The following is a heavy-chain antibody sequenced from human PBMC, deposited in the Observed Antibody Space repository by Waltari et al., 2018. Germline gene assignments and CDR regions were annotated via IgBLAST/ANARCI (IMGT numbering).Heavy chain of an antibody. CDR3: VRDLHYCSRNNCYFDY. CDR2: IYYFQYSGRT. J-gene: IGHJ4*02. Sequence: QLQLQESGPGLVKPSETLSLSCTVSGDSISSTSNNWGWIRQPPGTGLGWIGSIYYFQYSGRTYYNPSLKSRVTISVDQSKNQFSLKLNSVTAADTAVYYCVRDLHYCSRNNCYFDYWGQGTLVTVSS. V-gene: IGHV4-39*07. D-gene: IGHD2-2*01. CDR1: GDSISSTSNN.